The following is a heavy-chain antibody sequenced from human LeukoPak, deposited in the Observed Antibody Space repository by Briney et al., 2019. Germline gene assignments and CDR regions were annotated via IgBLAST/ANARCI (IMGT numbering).Heavy chain of an antibody. V-gene: IGHV4-59*01. J-gene: IGHJ4*02. CDR2: IYYSGST. D-gene: IGHD5-18*01. CDR3: ARVVSGYSYGFIFDY. Sequence: NPSETLSLTCTVSGGSISSYYWSWIRQPPGKGLEWIGYIYYSGSTNYNPSLKSRVTISVDTSKNQFSLKLSSVTAADTAVYYCARVVSGYSYGFIFDYWGQGTLVTVSS. CDR1: GGSISSYY.